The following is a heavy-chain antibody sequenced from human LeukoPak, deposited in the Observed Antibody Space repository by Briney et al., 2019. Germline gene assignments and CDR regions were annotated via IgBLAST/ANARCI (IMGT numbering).Heavy chain of an antibody. V-gene: IGHV1-69*04. D-gene: IGHD6-13*01. Sequence: ASVKVSCKASGGTFSSYAISWVRQAPGQGLEWMGRIIPILGIANYAQKFQGRVTTTADKSTSTAYMELSSLRSEDTAVYYCAREDVAAAGSASDYWGQGTLVTVSS. CDR2: IIPILGIA. J-gene: IGHJ4*02. CDR3: AREDVAAAGSASDY. CDR1: GGTFSSYA.